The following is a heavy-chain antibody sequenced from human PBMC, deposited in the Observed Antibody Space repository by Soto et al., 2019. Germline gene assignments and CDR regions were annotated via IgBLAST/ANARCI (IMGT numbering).Heavy chain of an antibody. CDR1: GYTFTSCY. J-gene: IGHJ6*02. V-gene: IGHV1-2*04. D-gene: IGHD2-2*01. Sequence: ASVKVSCKASGYTFTSCYRHWVRQAPGQGLEWMGWINPNSGGTNYAQKFQGWVTMTRDTSISTAYMELSRLRSDDTAVYYCARDRRDVVVPAAHPYYYGMGVWGQGPTVTVSS. CDR2: INPNSGGT. CDR3: ARDRRDVVVPAAHPYYYGMGV.